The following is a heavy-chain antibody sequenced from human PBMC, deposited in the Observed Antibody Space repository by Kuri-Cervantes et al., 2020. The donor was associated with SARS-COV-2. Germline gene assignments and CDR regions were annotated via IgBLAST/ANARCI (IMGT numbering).Heavy chain of an antibody. J-gene: IGHJ6*03. CDR3: ARASTYCSSTSCYDYYYMDV. CDR2: IIPIFGTA. Sequence: SVKVSCKASGGTFSSYAISWVRQAPGRGLEWMGRIIPIFGTANYAQRFQGRVTITADESTSTAYMELSSLRSEDTAVYYCARASTYCSSTSCYDYYYMDVWGKGTTVTVSS. D-gene: IGHD2-2*01. V-gene: IGHV1-69*13. CDR1: GGTFSSYA.